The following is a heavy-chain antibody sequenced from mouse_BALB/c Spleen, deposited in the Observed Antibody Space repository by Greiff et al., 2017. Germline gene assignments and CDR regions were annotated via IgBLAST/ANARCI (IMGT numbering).Heavy chain of an antibody. CDR3: ARRGYDGGAMDY. J-gene: IGHJ4*01. CDR1: GFSLTSYG. CDR2: IWSGGST. D-gene: IGHD2-14*01. V-gene: IGHV2-2*02. Sequence: VKVVESGPGLVQPSQSLSITCTVSGFSLTSYGVHWVRQSPGKGLEWLGVIWSGGSTDYNAAFISRLSINKDNSKSQVFFKMNSLQANDTAIYYCARRGYDGGAMDYWGQGTSVTVSS.